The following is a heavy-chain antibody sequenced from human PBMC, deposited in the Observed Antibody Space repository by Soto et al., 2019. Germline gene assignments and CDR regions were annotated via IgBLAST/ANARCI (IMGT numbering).Heavy chain of an antibody. CDR1: GGSFSGYY. D-gene: IGHD6-13*01. CDR3: ARVEYGSSGWSNWFDP. V-gene: IGHV4-34*01. Sequence: PSETLSLTCAVYGGSFSGYYWSWIRQPPGKGLEWIGEINHSGSTNYNPSLKSRVTISVDTSKNQFSLKLSSVTAADTAVYYCARVEYGSSGWSNWFDPWGQGTLVTVSS. CDR2: INHSGST. J-gene: IGHJ5*02.